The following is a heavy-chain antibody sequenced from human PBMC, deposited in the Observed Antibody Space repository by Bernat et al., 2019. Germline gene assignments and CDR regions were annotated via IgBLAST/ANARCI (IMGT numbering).Heavy chain of an antibody. CDR3: AKASGSYYGRGAFDI. D-gene: IGHD1-26*01. CDR2: ISQSGGST. Sequence: EVQLVESGGGLVQPGGSLRLSCAASGFTFSSYAMSWVRQAPGKGLEWVSAISQSGGSTNYADSVKGRFTISRDKSKNTLYLQMNSLRAEDTAVYYCAKASGSYYGRGAFDIWGQGTMVTVSS. V-gene: IGHV3-23*04. J-gene: IGHJ3*02. CDR1: GFTFSSYA.